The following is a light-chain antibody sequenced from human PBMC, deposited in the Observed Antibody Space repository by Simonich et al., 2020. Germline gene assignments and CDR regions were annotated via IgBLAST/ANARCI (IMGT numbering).Light chain of an antibody. J-gene: IGKJ2*01. Sequence: DIVMTQSPDSLAVSLGERATIHCKSSQSVLYSSNNKNYLAWYQQKPGQPPKLLICWASNRESGVPDRFSGSGSGTDFTLTISSLQAEDVAVYYCQQYYSTPYTFGQGTKLEIK. CDR2: WAS. CDR1: QSVLYSSNNKNY. V-gene: IGKV4-1*01. CDR3: QQYYSTPYT.